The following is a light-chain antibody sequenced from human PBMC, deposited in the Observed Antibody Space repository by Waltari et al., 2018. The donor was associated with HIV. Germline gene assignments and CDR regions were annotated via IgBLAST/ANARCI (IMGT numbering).Light chain of an antibody. J-gene: IGLJ2*01. CDR3: QSYDSSNVV. V-gene: IGLV6-57*03. CDR2: EDN. CDR1: SGSIASNY. Sequence: NFMLTQPHSVSESPGKTVTISCTRSSGSIASNYVQWYQQRPGSAPTTVISEDNQRPSGVPDRVSGSIDTSSNSASLSISGLKTEDEADYYCQSYDSSNVVFGGGTKLTVL.